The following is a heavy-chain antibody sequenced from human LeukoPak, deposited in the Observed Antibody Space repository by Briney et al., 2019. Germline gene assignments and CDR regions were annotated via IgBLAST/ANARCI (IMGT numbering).Heavy chain of an antibody. D-gene: IGHD6-13*01. CDR2: IYHSGST. CDR1: GGSISRGGYS. Sequence: SETLSLTCAVSGGSISRGGYSWSWIRQPPGKGLEWIGYIYHSGSTYYNPSLKSRVTMSVDRSKNQFSLKLSSVTAADTAVYYCARGLAAAADAFDIWGQGTMVTVSS. CDR3: ARGLAAAADAFDI. J-gene: IGHJ3*02. V-gene: IGHV4-30-2*01.